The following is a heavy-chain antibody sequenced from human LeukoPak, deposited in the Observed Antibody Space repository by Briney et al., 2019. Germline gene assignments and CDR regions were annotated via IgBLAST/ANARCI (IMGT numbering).Heavy chain of an antibody. J-gene: IGHJ5*02. V-gene: IGHV4-59*01. Sequence: SETLSLTCAVYGGSFRGYYWSWIPQPAGQQLKGSGYIYYSGITNYNPTLKSRVTISVDTSKNQCSLKLSSVTAADTAVYYCAGSPRQSGVCFDPWGQGTLVTVSP. CDR3: AGSPRQSGVCFDP. CDR1: GGSFRGYY. CDR2: IYYSGIT. D-gene: IGHD1-26*01.